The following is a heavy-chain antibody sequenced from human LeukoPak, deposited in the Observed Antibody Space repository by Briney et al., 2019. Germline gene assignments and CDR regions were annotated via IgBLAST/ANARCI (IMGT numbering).Heavy chain of an antibody. D-gene: IGHD4-11*01. V-gene: IGHV3-23*01. J-gene: IGHJ6*02. CDR3: AKDATTVTTLWYYYGMDV. CDR2: ISGSGGST. Sequence: PGGSLRLSCAASGFTFSSYAMSWVRQAPGKGLEWVSAISGSGGSTYYADSVKGRFTISRDNSKNTLYLQMNSLRAEDTAVYYCAKDATTVTTLWYYYGMDVWGQGTTVTVSS. CDR1: GFTFSSYA.